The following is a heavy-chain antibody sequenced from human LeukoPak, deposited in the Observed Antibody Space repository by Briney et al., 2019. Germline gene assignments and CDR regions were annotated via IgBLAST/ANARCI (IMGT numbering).Heavy chain of an antibody. CDR2: ISYDGSNK. J-gene: IGHJ4*02. D-gene: IGHD1-26*01. CDR1: GFTFSSYA. V-gene: IGHV3-30*04. Sequence: GGSLRLSCAASGFTFSSYAMHWVRQAPGKGLEWVAVISYDGSNKYYADSVKGRFTISRDNSKNTLYLQMNSLRAEDTAVYYCAKEKSQSGSYLNFDYWGQGTLVTVSS. CDR3: AKEKSQSGSYLNFDY.